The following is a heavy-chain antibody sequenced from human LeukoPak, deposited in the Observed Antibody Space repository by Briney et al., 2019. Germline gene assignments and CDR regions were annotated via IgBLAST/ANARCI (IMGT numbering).Heavy chain of an antibody. CDR1: GFTFTHYA. Sequence: PGRSLRLSCAASGFTFTHYAMHWVRQTPSKGLEWVTLISSDGSKSIYGDPVKGRFTVSRDNSKNTVHLQMNSLRAEDTAVYYCVKGLVQAPMSYPVDYWGQGALVTVSS. CDR3: VKGLVQAPMSYPVDY. D-gene: IGHD1-1*01. CDR2: ISSDGSKS. V-gene: IGHV3-30*18. J-gene: IGHJ4*02.